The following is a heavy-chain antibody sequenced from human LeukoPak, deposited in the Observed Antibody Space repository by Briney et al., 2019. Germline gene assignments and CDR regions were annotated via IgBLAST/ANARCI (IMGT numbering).Heavy chain of an antibody. CDR3: AKDIFVFGVVGATSNFDY. CDR1: GFTFDDYA. Sequence: GGSLRLSCAASGFTFDDYAMHWVRQAPGKGLEWVSLISGDGGSTYHADSVKGRFTISRDNSKNSLYLQMNSLRTEDTALYYCAKDIFVFGVVGATSNFDYWGQGTLVTVSS. V-gene: IGHV3-43*02. CDR2: ISGDGGST. J-gene: IGHJ4*02. D-gene: IGHD1-26*01.